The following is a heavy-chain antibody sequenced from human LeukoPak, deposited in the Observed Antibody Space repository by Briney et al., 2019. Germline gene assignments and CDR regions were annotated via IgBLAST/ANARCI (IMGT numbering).Heavy chain of an antibody. Sequence: GESLKISCKGSGYSFTSYWIGWVRQMPGKGLEWMGIIYPGDSDTRYSPSFQGQVTISADKSISTAYLQWSSLKASDTAMYYCAIRTPHCSSTSCYSYWGQGTLVTVSS. CDR3: AIRTPHCSSTSCYSY. J-gene: IGHJ4*02. CDR2: IYPGDSDT. V-gene: IGHV5-51*01. CDR1: GYSFTSYW. D-gene: IGHD2-2*01.